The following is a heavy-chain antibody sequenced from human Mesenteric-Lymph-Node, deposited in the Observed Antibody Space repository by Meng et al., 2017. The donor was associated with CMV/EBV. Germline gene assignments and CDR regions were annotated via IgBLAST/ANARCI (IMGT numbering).Heavy chain of an antibody. D-gene: IGHD6-19*01. Sequence: CKDSGYSFTNYWIGWVRQMPGKGLEWMGIIYPGDSDTRYSPSFQGQVTISADKSINTAYLQWSSLKASDTAMYYCARHTSIGVAGLDYWGQGTLVTVSS. CDR3: ARHTSIGVAGLDY. J-gene: IGHJ4*02. CDR1: GYSFTNYW. V-gene: IGHV5-51*01. CDR2: IYPGDSDT.